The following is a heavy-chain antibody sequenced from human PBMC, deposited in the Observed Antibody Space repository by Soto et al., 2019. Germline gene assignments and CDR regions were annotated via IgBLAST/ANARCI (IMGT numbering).Heavy chain of an antibody. CDR2: IIPIITTT. CDR1: GGTFSNHA. J-gene: IGHJ3*02. V-gene: IGHV1-69*11. D-gene: IGHD6-13*01. Sequence: QVHLVQSGAEVKKPGASVKVSCKAPGGTFSNHAINWVRQAPGQGLEWMGRIIPIITTTNYAQKFQGRVTMTADESKITAYMELSSLRHADTAVYYCAREVAAAGTFWEDVFDIWGQG. CDR3: AREVAAAGTFWEDVFDI.